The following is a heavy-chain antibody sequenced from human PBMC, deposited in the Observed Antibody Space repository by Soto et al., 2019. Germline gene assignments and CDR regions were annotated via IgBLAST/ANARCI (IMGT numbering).Heavy chain of an antibody. CDR2: TYYRSKWYN. CDR1: GDSVSSNSAA. J-gene: IGHJ4*02. D-gene: IGHD3-10*01. Sequence: PSQTLSLTCAISGDSVSSNSAAWNWIRQSPSRGLEWLGRTYYRSKWYNDYAISVKSRITINPDTSKNQFSLQLNSVTPEDTAVNYCASGYGSGTQDYFDSWSQGTLVTVSS. V-gene: IGHV6-1*01. CDR3: ASGYGSGTQDYFDS.